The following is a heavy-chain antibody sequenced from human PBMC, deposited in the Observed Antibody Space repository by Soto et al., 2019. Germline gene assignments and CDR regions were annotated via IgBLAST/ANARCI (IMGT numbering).Heavy chain of an antibody. V-gene: IGHV1-69*01. J-gene: IGHJ6*01. CDR2: SIPIFRTT. CDR3: ARGGQHLKASYYYDMDV. CDR1: GGTFSSYS. D-gene: IGHD6-13*01. Sequence: QVQLVQSGAEVKKPGSSVKVSCKASGGTFSSYSINWVRQAPGQGLEWMGGSIPIFRTTNYAQKFQGRVTITADESTSTVYMELSSLRSEHTAVYYCARGGQHLKASYYYDMDVWGQGTTVTVSS.